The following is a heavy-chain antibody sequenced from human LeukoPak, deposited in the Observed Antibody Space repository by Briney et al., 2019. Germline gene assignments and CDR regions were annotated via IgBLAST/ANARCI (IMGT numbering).Heavy chain of an antibody. CDR1: GVSISSYY. D-gene: IGHD6-19*01. J-gene: IGHJ4*02. V-gene: IGHV4-4*07. CDR3: AGDYSSGWYYFDY. CDR2: IYISGST. Sequence: SETLSLTCTVSGVSISSYYWSWIRQPAGKGLEWIGRIYISGSTNYNPSLKSRVTMSVDTSKNRFSLKLSSVTAADTAVYYCAGDYSSGWYYFDYWGQGTLVTVSS.